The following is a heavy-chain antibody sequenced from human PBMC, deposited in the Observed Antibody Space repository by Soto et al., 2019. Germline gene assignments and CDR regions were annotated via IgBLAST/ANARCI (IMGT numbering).Heavy chain of an antibody. J-gene: IGHJ4*01. D-gene: IGHD2-21*02. V-gene: IGHV1-3*05. CDR1: GYTFTSYA. Sequence: QVQLVQSGAEEKKPGASVKVSCKASGYTFTSYAMHWVRQAPGQRLEWMGWINAGNGNTKYSQKFQGRVTITRDTAASTAYMELSSLRSEDTAVYYCAWSIVVVTALDYWGHGTLGTVSS. CDR2: INAGNGNT. CDR3: AWSIVVVTALDY.